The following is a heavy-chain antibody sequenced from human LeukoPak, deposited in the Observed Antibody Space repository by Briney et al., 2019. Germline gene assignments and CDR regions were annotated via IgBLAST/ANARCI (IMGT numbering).Heavy chain of an antibody. CDR2: IWYDGSEK. D-gene: IGHD3-16*01. V-gene: IGHV3-33*01. CDR1: GFTFRSHG. CDR3: ARWGDDKRLDY. Sequence: PGGSLRLSCAASGFTFRSHGMHWVRQASGKGLEWVAVIWYDGSEKYYADSVKGRCTISRDNSRNMVYMQMDSLRVEDTAIYYCARWGDDKRLDYWGQGTLVTVSS. J-gene: IGHJ4*02.